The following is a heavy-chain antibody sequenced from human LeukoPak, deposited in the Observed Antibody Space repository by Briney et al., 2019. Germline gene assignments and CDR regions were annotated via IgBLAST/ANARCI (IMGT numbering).Heavy chain of an antibody. J-gene: IGHJ5*02. V-gene: IGHV3-11*01. Sequence: GGSLRLSCAASGLTFSDYYMSWIRQAPGKRLEWVSYISSSGSTINYADSVKGRFTNSRDNANNSLYLQMNSLRAEDTAVYYCARAVAMIVVVNNWFDPWGQGTLVTVSS. CDR3: ARAVAMIVVVNNWFDP. CDR2: ISSSGSTI. CDR1: GLTFSDYY. D-gene: IGHD3-22*01.